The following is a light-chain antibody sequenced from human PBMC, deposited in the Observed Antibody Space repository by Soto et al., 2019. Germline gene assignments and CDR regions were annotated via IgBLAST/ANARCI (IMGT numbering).Light chain of an antibody. J-gene: IGKJ4*01. CDR2: AAS. CDR1: RSVGNN. Sequence: EIVLTQSPATLSLSPGERATLSCRASRSVGNNLAWYQKKPGQAPGLLIYAASTRATGIPARVNGSGSGTDFTLTISSLEPEDFAVYYCQQHADWPLTFGGGTKVDIK. CDR3: QQHADWPLT. V-gene: IGKV3-11*01.